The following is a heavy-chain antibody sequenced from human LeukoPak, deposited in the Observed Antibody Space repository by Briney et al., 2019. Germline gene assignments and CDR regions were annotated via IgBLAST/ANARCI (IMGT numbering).Heavy chain of an antibody. D-gene: IGHD4-17*01. CDR2: IKQDGSEK. J-gene: IGHJ4*02. V-gene: IGHV3-7*01. CDR1: GFTFSSYA. CDR3: ARMGEDYGDYGLPNFFDY. Sequence: PGGSLRLSCAVSGFTFSSYAMSWVRQAPGKGLEWVANIKQDGSEKYYVDSVKGRFTISRDNAKNSLYLQMNSLRAEDTAVYYCARMGEDYGDYGLPNFFDYWGQGTLVTVSS.